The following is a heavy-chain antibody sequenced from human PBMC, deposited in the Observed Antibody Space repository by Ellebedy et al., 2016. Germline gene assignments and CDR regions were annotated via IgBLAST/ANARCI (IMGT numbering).Heavy chain of an antibody. CDR1: GFTFSSYW. CDR2: INQVGSEK. D-gene: IGHD6-19*01. J-gene: IGHJ4*02. CDR3: QRGSGWLVDC. V-gene: IGHV3-7*03. Sequence: GESLKISCAASGFTFSSYWMSWVRQVPGKGLEWVANINQVGSEKYYVESVKGRFTISKDNAKNILYLQMNALRADDTAVYYCQRGSGWLVDCWGQGILVTVSS.